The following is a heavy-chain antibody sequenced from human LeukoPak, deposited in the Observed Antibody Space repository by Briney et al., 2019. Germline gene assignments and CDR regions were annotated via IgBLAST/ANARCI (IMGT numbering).Heavy chain of an antibody. J-gene: IGHJ4*02. V-gene: IGHV1-69*13. D-gene: IGHD1-26*01. CDR2: IIPIFGTA. CDR3: ARDDRYSGSYYVFDY. Sequence: SVKVSCKASGGTLSSYAISWVRQAPGQGLEWMGGIIPIFGTANYAQKFQGRVTITAGESTSTAYMELSSLRSEDTAVYYCARDDRYSGSYYVFDYWGQGTLVTVSS. CDR1: GGTLSSYA.